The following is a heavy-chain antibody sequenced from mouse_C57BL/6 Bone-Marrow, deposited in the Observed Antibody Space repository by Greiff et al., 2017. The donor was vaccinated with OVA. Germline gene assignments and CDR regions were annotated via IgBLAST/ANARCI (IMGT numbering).Heavy chain of an antibody. CDR3: VRDGYYDYFDY. J-gene: IGHJ2*01. Sequence: GGGLVQPKGSLKLSCAASGFSFNTYAMNWVRQAPGKGLEWVARLRSKSNNYATYYADSVKDQFTISRDDSESMLYLQMNNLKTEDTARNDCVRDGYYDYFDYWGQGTTLTVSS. CDR2: LRSKSNNYAT. D-gene: IGHD2-3*01. V-gene: IGHV10-1*01. CDR1: GFSFNTYA.